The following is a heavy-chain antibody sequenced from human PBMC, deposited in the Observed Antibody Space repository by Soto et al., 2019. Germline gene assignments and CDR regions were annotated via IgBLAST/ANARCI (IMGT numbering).Heavy chain of an antibody. J-gene: IGHJ4*02. Sequence: EVQLVESGGGLVKPGGSLRLSCAASGFTFSSYSMNWVRQAPGKGLEWVSSISSSSSYIYYADSVKGRFTISRDNAKNSLYLQMNSLRAEDTAVYYCARGFSMVRGGPLYWGQGTLFTVSS. CDR3: ARGFSMVRGGPLY. D-gene: IGHD3-10*01. CDR2: ISSSSSYI. V-gene: IGHV3-21*01. CDR1: GFTFSSYS.